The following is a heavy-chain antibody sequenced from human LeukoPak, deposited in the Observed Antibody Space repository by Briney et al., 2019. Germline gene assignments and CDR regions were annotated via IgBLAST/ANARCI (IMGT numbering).Heavy chain of an antibody. Sequence: GGSLRLSCAASGFTFSDYAMSWVRQAPGKGLEWVSTISGSGGDTYYADSVKGRFTISRDNSKNTLYLQMNNLRAEDTAVYYCASGSGSYRTPYYYMDVWGKGTTVTVSS. D-gene: IGHD3-10*01. CDR1: GFTFSDYA. J-gene: IGHJ6*03. V-gene: IGHV3-23*01. CDR2: ISGSGGDT. CDR3: ASGSGSYRTPYYYMDV.